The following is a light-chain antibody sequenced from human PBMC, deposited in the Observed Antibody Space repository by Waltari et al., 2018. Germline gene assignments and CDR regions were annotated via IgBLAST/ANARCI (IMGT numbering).Light chain of an antibody. V-gene: IGLV3-21*04. J-gene: IGLJ1*01. CDR3: QVWDTSIDLSV. Sequence: SYVLTQAPSVSVAPGETARITCGGNNIADKNVHWYQQKPGQAPVLVIFYDSDRPSGIPERFSGSNSGNTATLTIIRAEAGDEADYYCQVWDTSIDLSVFGTGTKVTVL. CDR1: NIADKN. CDR2: YDS.